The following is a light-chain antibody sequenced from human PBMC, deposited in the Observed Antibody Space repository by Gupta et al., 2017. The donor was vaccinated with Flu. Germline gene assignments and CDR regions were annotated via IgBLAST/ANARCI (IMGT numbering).Light chain of an antibody. J-gene: IGLJ2*01. CDR3: QSTDNRVPSPYVL. Sequence: KHTGGQAPLLVIYKYTARPSGIPERCSGSSSGTTVTLTITEVQAEDETDYYCQSTDNRVPSPYVLFGAGTQLTV. V-gene: IGLV3-25*03. CDR2: KYT.